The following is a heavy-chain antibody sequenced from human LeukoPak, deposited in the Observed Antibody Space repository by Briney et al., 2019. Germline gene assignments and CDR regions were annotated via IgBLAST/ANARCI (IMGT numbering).Heavy chain of an antibody. Sequence: PGGSLRLSCTASDFTFSSYDMTWVRQTPGRGLEWVSSISRNGGSTYADSVKGRFTISRDNSKNTLYLQLNSLRAEDAAVYYCAKDSGTCCWYFDLWGCGTLVTVSS. CDR1: DFTFSSYD. D-gene: IGHD1-26*01. CDR3: AKDSGTCCWYFDL. CDR2: ISRNGGST. J-gene: IGHJ2*01. V-gene: IGHV3-23*01.